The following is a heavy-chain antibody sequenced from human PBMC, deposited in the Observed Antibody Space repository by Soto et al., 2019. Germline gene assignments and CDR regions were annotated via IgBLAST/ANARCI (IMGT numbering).Heavy chain of an antibody. CDR1: GGSFIGYD. CDR3: ATRITVFGLLIPPFDP. D-gene: IGHD3-3*01. CDR2: INHTGGT. J-gene: IGHJ5*02. Sequence: PSVTLCLTCACDGGSFIGYDWNWIRQPPGKGLEWIGEINHTGGTHYNPSLKSRVTMSVDTSKNQFSLRLSSVTAADTAIYYCATRITVFGLLIPPFDPWGQGTQVTVS. V-gene: IGHV4-34*01.